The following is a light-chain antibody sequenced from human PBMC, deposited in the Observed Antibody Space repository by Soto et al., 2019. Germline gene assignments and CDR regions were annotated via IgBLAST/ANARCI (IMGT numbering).Light chain of an antibody. CDR2: GAS. J-gene: IGKJ4*01. Sequence: EIVMTQSPATLSVSPGERAALSCRASQSLTSYLAWFQQKPGQAPSLLIYGASTRATGIPDRFSGSGSGTEFTLTINCLQSEDFAVYFCQQYYSWPLTFGGGTKVEIK. CDR1: QSLTSY. V-gene: IGKV3-15*01. CDR3: QQYYSWPLT.